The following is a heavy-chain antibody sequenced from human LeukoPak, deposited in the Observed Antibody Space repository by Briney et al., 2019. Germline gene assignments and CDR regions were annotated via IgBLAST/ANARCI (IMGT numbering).Heavy chain of an antibody. D-gene: IGHD2-15*01. CDR1: GDSVTSSY. CDR2: A. J-gene: IGHJ4*02. V-gene: IGHV4-59*08. CDR3: ARLDCIVEGCYNH. Sequence: KPSETLSLTCSVSGDSVTSSYWNWIRQPPGKGLEWIAYANYTPSLRSRLIMSVDTAKNDISLILTSVTAADTAIYYCARLDCIVEGCYNHWGRGTLVTVSS.